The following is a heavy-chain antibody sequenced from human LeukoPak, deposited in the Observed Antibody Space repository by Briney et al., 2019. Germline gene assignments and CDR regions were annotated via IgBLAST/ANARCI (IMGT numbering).Heavy chain of an antibody. J-gene: IGHJ4*02. CDR2: INPNSGGT. V-gene: IGHV1-2*02. CDR1: GYTLTELS. D-gene: IGHD4-11*01. CDR3: ATSPRQTTVIRGGVYY. Sequence: GASVKVSCKVSGYTLTELSMHWVRQAPGKGLEWMGWINPNSGGTKSAQKFQGRVTMTRDTSISTAYMELSRLRSDDTAVYYYATSPRQTTVIRGGVYYWGQGTLVTVSS.